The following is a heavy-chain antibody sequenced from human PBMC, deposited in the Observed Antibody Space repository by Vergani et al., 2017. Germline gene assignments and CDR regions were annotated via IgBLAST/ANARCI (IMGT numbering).Heavy chain of an antibody. CDR1: GGTFSSYA. V-gene: IGHV1-69*01. D-gene: IGHD6-13*01. CDR2: IIPIFGTA. Sequence: QVQLVQSGAEVKKPGSSVKVSCKASGGTFSSYAISWVRQAPGRGLEWMGGIIPIFGTANYAQKFQGRVTITADESTSTAYMELSSLRSEDTAVYYCARGDXSSFSLGGLYAFDIWGQGTMVTVSS. J-gene: IGHJ3*02. CDR3: ARGDXSSFSLGGLYAFDI.